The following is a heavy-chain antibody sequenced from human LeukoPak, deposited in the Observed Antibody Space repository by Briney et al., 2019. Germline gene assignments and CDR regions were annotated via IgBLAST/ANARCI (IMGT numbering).Heavy chain of an antibody. CDR2: ISSSSSYI. CDR3: ARDRRGYSYGTPDRGDY. D-gene: IGHD5-18*01. Sequence: PGGSLRLSCAASGFTFSSYSMNWVRQAPGKGLEWVSSISSSSSYIYYADSVKGRFTIPRDNAKNSLYLQMNSLRAEDTAVYYCARDRRGYSYGTPDRGDYWGQGTLVTVSS. V-gene: IGHV3-21*01. J-gene: IGHJ4*02. CDR1: GFTFSSYS.